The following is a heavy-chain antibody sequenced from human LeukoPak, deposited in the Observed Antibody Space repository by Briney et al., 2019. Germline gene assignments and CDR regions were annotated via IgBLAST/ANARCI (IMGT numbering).Heavy chain of an antibody. J-gene: IGHJ5*02. D-gene: IGHD3-10*02. CDR3: ARVLPVRGRIISWFDP. V-gene: IGHV4-59*01. CDR1: GGSISNYY. Sequence: SETLSLTCTVSGGSISNYYWSWIRQPPGKRLEWIGYIYYSGGTNYNPSLKSRVTISLDTSKNQFSLKLSSVTAADTAVYYCARVLPVRGRIISWFDPWGQGTLVTVSS. CDR2: IYYSGGT.